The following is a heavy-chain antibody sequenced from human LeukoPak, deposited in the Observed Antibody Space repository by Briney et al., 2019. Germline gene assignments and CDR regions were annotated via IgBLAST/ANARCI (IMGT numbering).Heavy chain of an antibody. J-gene: IGHJ4*02. CDR1: VLTVSSNY. CDR2: TYSGGST. CDR3: ARGYYFDY. V-gene: IGHV3-66*01. Sequence: HPGVSLTLSCAPSVLTVSSNYMSWVRDAPEKGLEWVSVTYSGGSTYYADSVKGRFTISRDNSKNTLYLQMSSLRAEDTAVYYCARGYYFDYWGQGTLVTVSS.